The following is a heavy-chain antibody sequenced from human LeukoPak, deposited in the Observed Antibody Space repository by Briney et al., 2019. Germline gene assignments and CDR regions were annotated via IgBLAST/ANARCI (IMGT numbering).Heavy chain of an antibody. D-gene: IGHD3-10*01. V-gene: IGHV3-74*01. Sequence: PGGSLRLSCAASGFTFSNYWMHWVRQAPGKGLVWVAHINSDGTTTRYADSVKGRFTISRDNPKNMLYLQISSLTAEDAAVYYCARVGGESPRWFDPRGQGTLVTVSS. CDR1: GFTFSNYW. J-gene: IGHJ5*02. CDR2: INSDGTTT. CDR3: ARVGGESPRWFDP.